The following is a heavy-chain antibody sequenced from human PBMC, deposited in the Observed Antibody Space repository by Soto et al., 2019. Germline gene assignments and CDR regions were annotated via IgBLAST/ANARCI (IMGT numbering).Heavy chain of an antibody. Sequence: EVQLVESGGGLVQPGGSLRLSCAASGFTFSDHYMDWVRQAPGKGLEWVGRTRNKANSYTTEYAASVKGRFTISRDDSKTSLYLQMNSLKTEDTAVYYCARGGGDSYAFDIWGQGTMVTVSS. CDR1: GFTFSDHY. J-gene: IGHJ3*02. D-gene: IGHD2-21*01. CDR2: TRNKANSYTT. V-gene: IGHV3-72*01. CDR3: ARGGGDSYAFDI.